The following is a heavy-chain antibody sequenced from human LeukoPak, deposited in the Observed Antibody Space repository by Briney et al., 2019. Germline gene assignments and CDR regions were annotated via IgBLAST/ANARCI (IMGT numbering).Heavy chain of an antibody. J-gene: IGHJ4*02. CDR2: INHSGST. CDR1: GGSFSGYY. CDR3: AGHKYGSGSYYNPDFDY. Sequence: SETLSLTCAVYGGSFSGYYWSWIRQPPGKGLEWIGEINHSGSTNYNPSLKSRVTISVDTSKNQFSLKLSSVTAADTAVYYCAGHKYGSGSYYNPDFDYWGQGTLVTVSS. D-gene: IGHD3-10*01. V-gene: IGHV4-34*01.